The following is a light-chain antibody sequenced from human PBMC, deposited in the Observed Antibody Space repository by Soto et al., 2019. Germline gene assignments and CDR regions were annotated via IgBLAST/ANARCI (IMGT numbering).Light chain of an antibody. Sequence: QSALTQPASVSGSPGQSITISCTGTSSDVGGYNSVSWYQQHPGKAPKLMIDDVSNRPSGVSNRFSGSKSGNTASLTISGLQAEDEADYYCSSYTSSSTLVVVGGGTKLTVL. CDR1: SSDVGGYNS. CDR3: SSYTSSSTLVV. J-gene: IGLJ2*01. CDR2: DVS. V-gene: IGLV2-14*01.